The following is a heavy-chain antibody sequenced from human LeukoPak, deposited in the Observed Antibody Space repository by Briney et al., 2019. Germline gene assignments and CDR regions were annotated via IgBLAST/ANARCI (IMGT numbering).Heavy chain of an antibody. D-gene: IGHD1-1*01. CDR3: AKKTAGRYPFDD. Sequence: GGSLRLSCAASGFTFSSYVMTWVRQAPGKGLEWVSGITGSSSNTEYADSVEGRFTISRDNSMNTLYLQMKSLRAEDTAIYYCAKKTAGRYPFDDWGQGTLVTVSS. V-gene: IGHV3-23*01. CDR1: GFTFSSYV. J-gene: IGHJ4*02. CDR2: ITGSSSNT.